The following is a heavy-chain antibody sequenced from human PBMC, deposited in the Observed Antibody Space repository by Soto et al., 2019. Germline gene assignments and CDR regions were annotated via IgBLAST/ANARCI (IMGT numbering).Heavy chain of an antibody. D-gene: IGHD6-13*01. V-gene: IGHV4-31*11. CDR2: IYYSGST. J-gene: IGHJ6*02. CDR3: ARDRRIAAAATYYYYGMDV. CDR1: GGSFSGYY. Sequence: PSETLSLTCAVYGGSFSGYYWSWIRQHPGKGLEWIGYIYYSGSTYYNPSLKSRVTISVDTSKNQFSLKLSSVTAADTAVYYCARDRRIAAAATYYYYGMDVWGQGTTVTVSS.